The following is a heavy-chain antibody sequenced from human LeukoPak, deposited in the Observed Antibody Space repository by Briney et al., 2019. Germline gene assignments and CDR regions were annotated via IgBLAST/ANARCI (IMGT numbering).Heavy chain of an antibody. D-gene: IGHD3-16*01. CDR3: ARPAYTAAYDL. V-gene: IGHV3-7*01. Sequence: PGGSLRLSCAASGFTFSSYSMNWVRQAPGKGLEWVANMKGDGSEIHYVDSVKGRFTISRDNAKNSLYLQMNSLRVEDTAVYYCARPAYTAAYDLWGQGTMVTVSS. CDR1: GFTFSSYS. J-gene: IGHJ3*01. CDR2: MKGDGSEI.